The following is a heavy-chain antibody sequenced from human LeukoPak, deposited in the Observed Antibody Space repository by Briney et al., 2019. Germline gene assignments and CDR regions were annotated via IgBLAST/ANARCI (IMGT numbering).Heavy chain of an antibody. V-gene: IGHV4-34*01. J-gene: IGHJ4*02. CDR2: INHSGST. CDR1: GGSFSGYY. CDR3: ARGGRKQQLSPGSYDY. Sequence: SETLSLTCAVYGGSFSGYYWSWIRQPPGKGLEWIGEINHSGSTNYNPSLKSRVTISVDTSKNQLSLKLSSVTAADTAVYYCARGGRKQQLSPGSYDYWGQGTLVTVSS. D-gene: IGHD6-13*01.